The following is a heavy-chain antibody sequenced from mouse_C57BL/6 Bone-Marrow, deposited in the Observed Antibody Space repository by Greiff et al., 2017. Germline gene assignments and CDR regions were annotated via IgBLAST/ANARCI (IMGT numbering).Heavy chain of an antibody. D-gene: IGHD1-1*01. Sequence: QVQLQQPGAELVKPGASVTLSCKASCYTFPSYWMPWVKPRPGQGLEWIGMIHPISGSTNYHEKFKSKATLTGDKSSRTAYMQLSSLTSEDSAVYYCASNYGRRYHLFDDWGRGTTLTVSS. CDR2: IHPISGST. CDR1: CYTFPSYW. V-gene: IGHV1-64*01. J-gene: IGHJ2*01. CDR3: ASNYGRRYHLFDD.